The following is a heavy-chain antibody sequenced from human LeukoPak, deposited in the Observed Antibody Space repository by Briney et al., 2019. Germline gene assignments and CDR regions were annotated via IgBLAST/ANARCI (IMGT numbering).Heavy chain of an antibody. J-gene: IGHJ4*02. D-gene: IGHD3-9*01. CDR2: IIPIFGTA. CDR1: GGTFSSYA. V-gene: IGHV1-69*05. Sequence: SVKVSCKASGGTFSSYAISWVHQAPGQGLEWMGGIIPIFGTANYAQKLQGRVTITTDESTSTAYMELSSLRSEDTAVYYCARSPDILTGYYYFDYWGQGTLVTVSS. CDR3: ARSPDILTGYYYFDY.